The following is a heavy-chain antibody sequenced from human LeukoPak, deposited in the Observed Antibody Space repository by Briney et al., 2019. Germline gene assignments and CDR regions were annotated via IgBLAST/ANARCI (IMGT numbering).Heavy chain of an antibody. D-gene: IGHD3-9*01. Sequence: SETLSLTCTVSGGSISSGDYYWSWIRQPPGKGLEWIGYIYCSGSTYYNPSLKSRVTISVDTSKNQFSLKVTSVTAADTAMYYCARGLILTCYYTAPDCLDYWGQGTLVTVSS. CDR1: GGSISSGDYY. J-gene: IGHJ4*02. CDR2: IYCSGST. CDR3: ARGLILTCYYTAPDCLDY. V-gene: IGHV4-30-4*01.